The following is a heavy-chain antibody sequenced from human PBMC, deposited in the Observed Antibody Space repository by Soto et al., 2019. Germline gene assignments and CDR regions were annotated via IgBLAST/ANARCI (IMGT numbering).Heavy chain of an antibody. D-gene: IGHD3-3*01. J-gene: IGHJ6*02. CDR1: GYTFADYG. CDR2: ISPHNGDT. Sequence: QVQLTQSGTEVQKPGASVKVSCRASGYTFADYGVTWVRQAHGQGLEWIGWISPHNGDTHYAQKFQGRVSMNIDKGPTTAFLEVRSLRSDDTAVFYCARDSLIFGVIINSYYAMDVWGQGTTVSVSS. V-gene: IGHV1-18*01. CDR3: ARDSLIFGVIINSYYAMDV.